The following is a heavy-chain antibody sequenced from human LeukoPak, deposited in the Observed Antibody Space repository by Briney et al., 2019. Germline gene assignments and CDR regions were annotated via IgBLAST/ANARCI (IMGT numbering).Heavy chain of an antibody. D-gene: IGHD3-16*02. V-gene: IGHV3-74*01. Sequence: GGSLRLSCAASGFTFSSYWMHWVRQAPGKGLVWVSRISSDGSSTTYADSVKGRFTISRDNAKNSLYLQMNSLRAEDTAVYYCARDGERGELSLYMDYWGQGTLVTVSS. CDR1: GFTFSSYW. CDR2: ISSDGSST. CDR3: ARDGERGELSLYMDY. J-gene: IGHJ4*02.